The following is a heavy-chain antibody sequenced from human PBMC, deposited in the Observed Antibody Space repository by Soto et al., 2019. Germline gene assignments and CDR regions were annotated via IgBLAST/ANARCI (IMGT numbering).Heavy chain of an antibody. J-gene: IGHJ3*02. CDR3: ARGGGVGVAGSAAFDM. V-gene: IGHV1-2*02. CDR1: GYPVTAYY. D-gene: IGHD3-3*01. CDR2: INPATGAA. Sequence: QLHLVQSGAVVKKPGASVTVSCSASGYPVTAYYMHWVRQAPGRGLEWMGGINPATGAAKYTQTFQGGVTMTRDPSTSTVLMELSGLTSEDTAVFYWARGGGVGVAGSAAFDMWGQGTLVTVSS.